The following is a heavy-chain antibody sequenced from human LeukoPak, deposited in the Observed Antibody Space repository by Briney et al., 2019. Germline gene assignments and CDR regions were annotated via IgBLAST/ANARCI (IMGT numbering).Heavy chain of an antibody. J-gene: IGHJ4*02. CDR2: IYWDDDK. CDR1: GFSLTTTGVG. V-gene: IGHV2-5*02. CDR3: AHRRPVTTFDY. D-gene: IGHD4-11*01. Sequence: SGPTLVRPTQTLTLTCTFSGFSLTTTGVGVGWIRQPPGKALEWLALIYWDDDKHYSPSLKSRLTSTQDTSKNQVVLTMTNVDPVDTATYYCAHRRPVTTFDYWGQGSLVTVSS.